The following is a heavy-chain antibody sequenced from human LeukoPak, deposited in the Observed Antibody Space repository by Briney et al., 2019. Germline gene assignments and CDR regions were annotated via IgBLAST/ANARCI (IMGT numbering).Heavy chain of an antibody. CDR2: IIPIFGTA. CDR3: ARDPGNAFDI. V-gene: IGHV1-69*06. CDR1: GGTFSNYA. D-gene: IGHD1-14*01. J-gene: IGHJ3*02. Sequence: SVKVSCKASGGTFSNYAISWVRQAPGQGLEWMGGIIPIFGTANYAQEFQGRVTITADKSTSTAYMELSSLRSEDTAVYYCARDPGNAFDIWGQGTMVTVSS.